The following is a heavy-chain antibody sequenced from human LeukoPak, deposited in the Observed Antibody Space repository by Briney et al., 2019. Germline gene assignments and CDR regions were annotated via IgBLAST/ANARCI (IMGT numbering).Heavy chain of an antibody. CDR3: ARTPPKSDIDT. CDR1: GGTFSSYA. D-gene: IGHD2-21*02. J-gene: IGHJ5*02. CDR2: TIPIFGTA. V-gene: IGHV1-69*05. Sequence: SVKVSCKASGGTFSSYAISWVRQAPGQGLEWMGGTIPIFGTANYAQKFQGRVTMTRDTSKTTAYMELSSLRSEDTAVYYCARTPPKSDIDTWGQGTLVTVSS.